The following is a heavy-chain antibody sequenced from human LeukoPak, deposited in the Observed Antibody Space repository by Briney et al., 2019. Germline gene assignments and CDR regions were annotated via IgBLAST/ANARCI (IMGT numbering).Heavy chain of an antibody. CDR2: INHSGNT. CDR3: ARAITVTELVDI. Sequence: PSETLSLTCAVYGGSFSGYYWSWIRQPPGKGLEWIGEINHSGNTNYNPSLKSRVTISVDTSKNQFSLKLSSVTAADTAVYYCARAITVTELVDIWGQGTMVTVSS. J-gene: IGHJ3*02. CDR1: GGSFSGYY. V-gene: IGHV4-34*01. D-gene: IGHD4-11*01.